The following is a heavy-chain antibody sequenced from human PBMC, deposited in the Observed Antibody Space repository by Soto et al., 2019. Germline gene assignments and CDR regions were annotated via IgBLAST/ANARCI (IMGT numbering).Heavy chain of an antibody. CDR3: ARGYCSGGSCYRY. CDR1: GGSISSSSYY. CDR2: IYYSGST. J-gene: IGHJ4*02. Sequence: SETLSLTCTVSGGSISSSSYYWGWIRQPPGKGLEWIGSIYYSGSTYYNPSLKSRVTISVDTSKNQFSLKLSSVTAADTAVYYCARGYCSGGSCYRYWGQGSQVTVSS. D-gene: IGHD2-15*01. V-gene: IGHV4-39*01.